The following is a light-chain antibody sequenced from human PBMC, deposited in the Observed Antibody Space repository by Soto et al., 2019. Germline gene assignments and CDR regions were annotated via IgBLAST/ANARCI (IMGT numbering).Light chain of an antibody. Sequence: QSALTQPASVSGSPGQSITISCTGTSSDVGGYKYVSWYQQHPGKAPKLMIFDVSNRPSGVSNRFSGSKSGNTASLNISGLKAEDEAYYYCTSYRSSSALYVFGTGTKLTVL. V-gene: IGLV2-14*01. CDR3: TSYRSSSALYV. CDR1: SSDVGGYKY. J-gene: IGLJ1*01. CDR2: DVS.